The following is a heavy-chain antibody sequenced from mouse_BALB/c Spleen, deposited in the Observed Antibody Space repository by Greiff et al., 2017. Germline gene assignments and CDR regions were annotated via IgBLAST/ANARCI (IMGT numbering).Heavy chain of an antibody. V-gene: IGHV1-14*01. D-gene: IGHD2-4*01. Sequence: EVQLEESGPELVRPGASVKMSCKASGYTFTSYVMHWVKQKPGQGLEWIGYINPYNDDTKYNEKFKGKATLTVDKSSSTAYMELSSLTSEDSAVYYCAAPMITEREFAYWGQGTLVTVSA. J-gene: IGHJ3*01. CDR3: AAPMITEREFAY. CDR2: INPYNDDT. CDR1: GYTFTSYV.